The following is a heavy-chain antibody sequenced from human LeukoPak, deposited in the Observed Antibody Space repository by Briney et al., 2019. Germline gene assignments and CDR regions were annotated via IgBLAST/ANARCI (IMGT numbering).Heavy chain of an antibody. J-gene: IGHJ4*02. D-gene: IGHD2-2*01. CDR2: ISGSGGST. CDR1: GFTFSSYA. V-gene: IGHV3-23*01. CDR3: AKDRGIVVVPAARDY. Sequence: AGGSLRLSCAAPGFTFSSYAMSWVRQAPGKGLEWVSAISGSGGSTYYADSVKGRFTISRDNSKNTLYLQMNSLRAEDTAVYYCAKDRGIVVVPAARDYWGQGTLVTVSS.